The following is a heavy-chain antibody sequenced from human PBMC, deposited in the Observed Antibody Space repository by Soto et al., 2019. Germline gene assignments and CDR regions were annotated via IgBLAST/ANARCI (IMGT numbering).Heavy chain of an antibody. V-gene: IGHV1-18*01. CDR2: INPYNGNT. J-gene: IGHJ4*02. CDR1: GYTFTSYG. D-gene: IGHD1-26*01. CDR3: ARDAAVGLFDY. Sequence: QVQLVQSGAEVKKPGASVKVSCKASGYTFTSYGISWVRQAPGHGLEWMGWINPYNGNTKYAQKLQGRVTMTTDTSTSTAYMELRSLRSEDTAVYYCARDAAVGLFDYWGQGTLVTVSS.